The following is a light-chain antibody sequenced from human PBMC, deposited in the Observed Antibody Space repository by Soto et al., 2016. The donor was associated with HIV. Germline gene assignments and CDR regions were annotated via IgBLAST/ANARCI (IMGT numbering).Light chain of an antibody. V-gene: IGKV1-33*01. J-gene: IGKJ5*01. Sequence: DIQMTQSPSSLSASVGDRVTITCQASQDISNYLNWYQQKPGKAPKLLIYDASNLEAGVPSRFSGSASGTDFTFTISSLQPEDIGTFFCQQYYNLPITFGQGTRLEIK. CDR1: QDISNY. CDR3: QQYYNLPIT. CDR2: DAS.